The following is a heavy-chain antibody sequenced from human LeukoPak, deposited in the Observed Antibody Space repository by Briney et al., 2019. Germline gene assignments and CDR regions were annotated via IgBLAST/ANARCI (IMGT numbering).Heavy chain of an antibody. V-gene: IGHV1-18*01. CDR2: ISSYNGNT. CDR3: ARVLVVTAATEIHDAFYI. Sequence: ASVKDSFKSSVYTFTSYGISWVRQAPGQGLEGMGWISSYNGNTNYAQKLQGRVTLPTDTSKSTAYMGLRSKRSDETAVSYCARVLVVTAATEIHDAFYIWGQGTMVTVSS. D-gene: IGHD2-2*01. J-gene: IGHJ3*02. CDR1: VYTFTSYG.